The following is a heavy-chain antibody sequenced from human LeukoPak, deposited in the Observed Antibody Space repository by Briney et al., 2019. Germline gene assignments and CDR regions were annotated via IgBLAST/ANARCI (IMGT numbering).Heavy chain of an antibody. D-gene: IGHD2-15*01. J-gene: IGHJ6*03. V-gene: IGHV4-59*01. Sequence: SETLSLTCTVSGGSISSYYWSWIRQPPGKGLEWIGYIYYSGSTNYNPSLKSRVTISVDTSKNQFSLKLSCVTAADTAVYYCARVRVNCSGGSCYYYMDVWGKGTTVAVSS. CDR2: IYYSGST. CDR3: ARVRVNCSGGSCYYYMDV. CDR1: GGSISSYY.